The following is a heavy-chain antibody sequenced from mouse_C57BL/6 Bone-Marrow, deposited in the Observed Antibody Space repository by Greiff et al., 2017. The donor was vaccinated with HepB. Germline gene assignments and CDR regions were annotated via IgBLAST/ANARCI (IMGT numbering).Heavy chain of an antibody. CDR3: ARRAVVGPHWYFDV. CDR2: IFPGSGST. Sequence: VQLVESGPELVKPGASVKISCKASGYTFTDYYINWVKQRPGQGLEWIGWIFPGSGSTYYNEKFKGKATLTVDKSSSTAYMLLSSLTSEDSAVYFCARRAVVGPHWYFDVWGTGTTVTVSS. CDR1: GYTFTDYY. J-gene: IGHJ1*03. V-gene: IGHV1-75*01. D-gene: IGHD1-1*01.